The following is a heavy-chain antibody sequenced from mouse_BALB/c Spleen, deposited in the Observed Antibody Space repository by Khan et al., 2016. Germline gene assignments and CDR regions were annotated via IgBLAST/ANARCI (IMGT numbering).Heavy chain of an antibody. CDR2: IYPGDGDT. J-gene: IGHJ4*01. CDR3: ALYYRAAMDY. D-gene: IGHD2-14*01. CDR1: GYAFSSYW. Sequence: QVQLQQSGAELVRPGSSVKISCKASGYAFSSYWMNWVKQRPGQGLEWIGQIYPGDGDTNYTGKFKGKATLTADKSSSTAYMQLSSLTSEDSAVYFGALYYRAAMDYWGQGTSVTVSS. V-gene: IGHV1-80*01.